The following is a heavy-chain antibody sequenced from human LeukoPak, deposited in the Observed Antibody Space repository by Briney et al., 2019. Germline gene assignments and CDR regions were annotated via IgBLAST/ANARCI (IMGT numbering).Heavy chain of an antibody. J-gene: IGHJ4*02. CDR1: GFTSSSYA. V-gene: IGHV3-23*01. CDR3: ARDRGYSCGY. D-gene: IGHD5-18*01. Sequence: ETGGSLRLSCAASGFTSSSYAMNWVRQAPGKGLEWVSTISGSGDSTYYADSVKGRFTISRDNSKNTLYLQMNSLRAEDTAVYYCARDRGYSCGYWGQGTLVTVSS. CDR2: ISGSGDST.